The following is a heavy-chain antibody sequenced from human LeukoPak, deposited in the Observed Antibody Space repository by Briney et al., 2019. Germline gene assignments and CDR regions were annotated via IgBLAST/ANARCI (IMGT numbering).Heavy chain of an antibody. V-gene: IGHV4-39*01. D-gene: IGHD5-12*01. CDR3: ARFSGYSGAFDY. CDR2: IYYSGST. J-gene: IGHJ4*02. CDR1: GGSISSSSYY. Sequence: KPSETLSLTCTVSGGSISSSSYYWGWIRQPPGKGLEWIGSIYYSGSTYYNPSLKSRVTMSVDTSKNQFSLKLSSVTAADTAVYYCARFSGYSGAFDYWGQGTLVTVSS.